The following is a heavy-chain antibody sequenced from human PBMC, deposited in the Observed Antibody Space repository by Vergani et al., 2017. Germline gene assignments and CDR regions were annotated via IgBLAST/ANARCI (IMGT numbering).Heavy chain of an antibody. CDR1: GGSISSNW. CDR2: IYHSGST. D-gene: IGHD5-24*01. CDR3: AREGRDGYNLGY. J-gene: IGHJ4*02. Sequence: QVQLQESGPGLVKPPGTLFLTCAVSGGSISSNWWSWIRQPPGKGLEWIGEIYHSGSTNYNPSLKSRVTISVDKSKNQFSLKLSSVTAADTAVYYCAREGRDGYNLGYWGQGTLVTVSS. V-gene: IGHV4-4*03.